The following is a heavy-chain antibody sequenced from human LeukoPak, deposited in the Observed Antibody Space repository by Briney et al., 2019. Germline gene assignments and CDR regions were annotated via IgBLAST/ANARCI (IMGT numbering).Heavy chain of an antibody. CDR3: ARGPVAAAGLPTRL. J-gene: IGHJ4*02. V-gene: IGHV1-8*03. Sequence: GASVKVSCEASGYTFSSYDNDINWVRQATGQGLEWMGWMNPYSGNTGYAQKFQGRVTITRNTSISTAYMELRSLRSEDTAVYYCARGPVAAAGLPTRLWGQGTLVTVSS. CDR1: GYTFSSYDND. CDR2: MNPYSGNT. D-gene: IGHD6-25*01.